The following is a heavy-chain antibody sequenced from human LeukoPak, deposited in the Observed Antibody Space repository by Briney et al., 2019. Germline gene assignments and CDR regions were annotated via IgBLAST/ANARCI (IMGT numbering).Heavy chain of an antibody. Sequence: TGGSLRLSCAASGVNFSTDWMSWGRHGLGKGVEWGGNIKEEGSEIYYVDAVNGRFTISRDNANTSFYLQMNNLSVADTAVYYCVTDQTGSHPYFFDYWGQGTLVTVSS. CDR3: VTDQTGSHPYFFDY. CDR1: GVNFSTDW. V-gene: IGHV3-7*01. D-gene: IGHD3-10*01. J-gene: IGHJ4*02. CDR2: IKEEGSEI.